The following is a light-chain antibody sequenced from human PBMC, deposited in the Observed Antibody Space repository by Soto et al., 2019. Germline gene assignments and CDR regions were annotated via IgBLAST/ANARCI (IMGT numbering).Light chain of an antibody. V-gene: IGLV1-40*01. CDR2: GNS. CDR3: QSYDSSLSAHXV. J-gene: IGLJ1*01. CDR1: SSNIGATYD. Sequence: QSVLTQPPSVSGAPGQRVTISCTGSSSNIGATYDVQWYQQLPGTAPKLLIYGNSNRPSGVPDRFSGSKSGTSASLAITGLQADDEADYYCQSYDSSLSAHXVXGTGTKVTVL.